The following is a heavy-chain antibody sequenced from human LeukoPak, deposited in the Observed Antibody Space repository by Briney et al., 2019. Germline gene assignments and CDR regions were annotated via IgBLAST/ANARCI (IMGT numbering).Heavy chain of an antibody. CDR3: ARQVVAVAGTGYFDY. CDR2: IYYSGST. V-gene: IGHV4-39*01. J-gene: IGHJ4*02. Sequence: SETLSLTCTVSGGSIRSSSYYWGWIRQAPGKGLEWIGSIYYSGSTYYNASLKSRGTISVDTSKNQFSLKLNSVTAADTAVYFCARQVVAVAGTGYFDYWGQGTLVTVSS. D-gene: IGHD6-19*01. CDR1: GGSIRSSSYY.